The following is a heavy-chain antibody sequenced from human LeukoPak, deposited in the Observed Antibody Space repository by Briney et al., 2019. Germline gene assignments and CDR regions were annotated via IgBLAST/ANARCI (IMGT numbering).Heavy chain of an antibody. V-gene: IGHV4-59*01. CDR2: IYYSGNT. D-gene: IGHD3-10*01. CDR3: ARLSMVRGVIIDY. CDR1: GGSISSYF. J-gene: IGHJ4*02. Sequence: SETLSLTCTVSGGSISSYFWSWIRQPPGKGLEWIGYIYYSGNTNYNPSLKSRVTISVDTSKNQFSLRLSSVTAADTAVYYCARLSMVRGVIIDYWGQGTLVTVSS.